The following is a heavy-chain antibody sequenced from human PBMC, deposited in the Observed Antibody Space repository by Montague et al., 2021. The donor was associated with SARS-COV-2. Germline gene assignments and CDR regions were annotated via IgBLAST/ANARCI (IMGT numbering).Heavy chain of an antibody. CDR3: ARGQVTIFGVLIMLPAAGALDI. CDR1: DGSFSGYY. CDR2: INHSGST. V-gene: IGHV4-34*01. J-gene: IGHJ3*02. Sequence: SETLSLTCTVYDGSFSGYYWSWIRQPLGKGLEWIGEINHSGSTNYNPSLKSRVTISVDTSKNQFSLKLNSVSAADTAVYYCARGQVTIFGVLIMLPAAGALDIWGQGTMVTVSS. D-gene: IGHD3-3*01.